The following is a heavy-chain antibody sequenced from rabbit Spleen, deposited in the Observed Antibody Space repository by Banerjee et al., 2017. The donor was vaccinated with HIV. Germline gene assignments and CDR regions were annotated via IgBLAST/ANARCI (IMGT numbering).Heavy chain of an antibody. V-gene: IGHV1S45*01. D-gene: IGHD2-1*01. CDR1: GFSFGNVDV. Sequence: QEQLVESGGGLVQPEGSLTLTCKASGFSFGNVDVMCWVRQAPGKGLEWIGFIYTGNGKNYYASWAKGRFTISKTSSTTVTLRVTSLTAADTATYFCARGSNNIDYGNDLWGPGTLVTVS. CDR2: IYTGNGKN. CDR3: ARGSNNIDYGNDL. J-gene: IGHJ4*01.